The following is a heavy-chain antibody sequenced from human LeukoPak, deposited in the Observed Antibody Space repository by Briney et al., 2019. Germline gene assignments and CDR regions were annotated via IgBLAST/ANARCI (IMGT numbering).Heavy chain of an antibody. CDR1: GFTFSSYW. Sequence: GGSLRLSCAASGFTFSSYWMSWVRKAPGKGLEWVANIKQDGSEKYYVDSVKGRFTISRDNAKNSLYLQMNSLRAEDTAVYYCARGSGYSYGDDAFDIWGQGTMVTVSS. CDR3: ARGSGYSYGDDAFDI. CDR2: IKQDGSEK. D-gene: IGHD5-18*01. J-gene: IGHJ3*02. V-gene: IGHV3-7*05.